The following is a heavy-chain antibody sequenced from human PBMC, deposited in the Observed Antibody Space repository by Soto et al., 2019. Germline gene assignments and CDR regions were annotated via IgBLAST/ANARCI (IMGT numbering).Heavy chain of an antibody. V-gene: IGHV1-69*08. CDR2: IIPIIGII. J-gene: IGHJ5*02. CDR3: AGDPDSHYNDSHASSYP. D-gene: IGHD3-22*01. Sequence: QVQLVQSGAEVKKPGSSVKVSCKASGGTFSTYTITWVRQAPGQGLECMGRIIPIIGIINYAQKFQGRVTITADKFTGTAYMELTRLRSDDTAVYYCAGDPDSHYNDSHASSYPWGQGTLVTVSS. CDR1: GGTFSTYT.